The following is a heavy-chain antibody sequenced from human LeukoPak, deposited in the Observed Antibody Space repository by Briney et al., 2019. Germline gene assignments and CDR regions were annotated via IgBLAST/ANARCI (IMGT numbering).Heavy chain of an antibody. V-gene: IGHV3-21*06. J-gene: IGHJ4*02. CDR3: ATELIVVEVTPNRNFDY. CDR1: GFTLSTYS. Sequence: GGSLRLSCAASGFTLSTYSMNWVRQAPGKGLEWVSSISSSSTYIYYADSVKGRFTISRDNAKNSLYLHMNSLRVEDTAVYYCATELIVVEVTPNRNFDYWGQGTLVTVSS. CDR2: ISSSSTYI. D-gene: IGHD2-15*01.